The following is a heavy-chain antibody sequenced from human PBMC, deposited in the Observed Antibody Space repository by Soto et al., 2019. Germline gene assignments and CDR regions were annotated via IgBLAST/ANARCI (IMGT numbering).Heavy chain of an antibody. Sequence: QVQLQESGPGLVKPSETLSLTCTVSGGSMSSYYWSWIRQPPGKGLEWIGFMFYSGSTSYNPSLKRRVTISVDTSENQFSLKLRSVTAADTAVYYCASMIGDPVLSFDSWGQGTLVAVSS. D-gene: IGHD3-10*02. CDR2: MFYSGST. J-gene: IGHJ4*02. CDR1: GGSMSSYY. V-gene: IGHV4-59*01. CDR3: ASMIGDPVLSFDS.